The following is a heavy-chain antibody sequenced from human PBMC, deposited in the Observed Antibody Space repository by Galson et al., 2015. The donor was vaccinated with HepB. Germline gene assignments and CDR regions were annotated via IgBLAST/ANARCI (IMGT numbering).Heavy chain of an antibody. CDR3: ARDTGYSSSWYAADAFDI. Sequence: SVKVSCKASGGTFSSYAISWVRQAPGQGLEWMGGIIPIFGTANYAQKLQGRVTITADESTSTAYMELSSLRSEDTAVYYCARDTGYSSSWYAADAFDIWGQGTMVTVSS. J-gene: IGHJ3*02. CDR1: GGTFSSYA. CDR2: IIPIFGTA. V-gene: IGHV1-69*13. D-gene: IGHD6-13*01.